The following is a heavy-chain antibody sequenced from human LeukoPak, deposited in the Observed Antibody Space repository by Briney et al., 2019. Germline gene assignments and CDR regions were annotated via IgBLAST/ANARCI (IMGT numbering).Heavy chain of an antibody. CDR2: FSWNGGST. CDR3: AKDRLSVAASGGGPQY. J-gene: IGHJ4*02. CDR1: GVTFDDYA. D-gene: IGHD6-13*01. V-gene: IGHV3-43D*03. Sequence: GGSLRLSCAASGVTFDDYAMHWVRQAPGKGLEWVSLFSWNGGSTYYAGSVKGRFTISRDNSKNSLYLQMNSLKTEDTAFYYCAKDRLSVAASGGGPQYWGQGTLVTVSS.